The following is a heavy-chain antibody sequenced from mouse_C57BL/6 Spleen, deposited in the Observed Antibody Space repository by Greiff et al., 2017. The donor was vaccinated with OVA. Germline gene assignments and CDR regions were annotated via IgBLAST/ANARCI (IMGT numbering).Heavy chain of an antibody. Sequence: VQLKESGPELVKPGASVKIPCKASGYTFTDYNMDWVKQSHGKSLEWIGDINPNNGGTIYNQKFKGKATLTVDKSSSTAYMELRSLTSEDTAVYYCAANSFAYWGQGTLVTVSA. D-gene: IGHD4-1*01. V-gene: IGHV1-18*01. CDR2: INPNNGGT. CDR1: GYTFTDYN. J-gene: IGHJ3*01. CDR3: AANSFAY.